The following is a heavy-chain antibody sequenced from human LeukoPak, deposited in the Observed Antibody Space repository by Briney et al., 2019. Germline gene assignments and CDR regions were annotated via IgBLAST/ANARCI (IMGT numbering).Heavy chain of an antibody. CDR2: FYSSGYT. D-gene: IGHD3-9*01. V-gene: IGHV4-4*07. CDR1: GGSISDYY. Sequence: SETLSLTCTVSGGSISDYYWIWIRQPAGKGLEWIGRFYSSGYTNSNPSLKSRVTMSVDTSKNQFSLKLSSVTAADTALYYCARLKTYYDILTGYYPPYWYFDLWGRGTLVTVSS. CDR3: ARLKTYYDILTGYYPPYWYFDL. J-gene: IGHJ2*01.